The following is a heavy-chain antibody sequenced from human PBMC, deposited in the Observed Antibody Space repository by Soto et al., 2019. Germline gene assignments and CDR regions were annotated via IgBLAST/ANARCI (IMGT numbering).Heavy chain of an antibody. CDR1: GGSISGYF. CDR3: ARHEEGLHYLH. CDR2: IYYSGGT. D-gene: IGHD4-4*01. V-gene: IGHV4-59*08. J-gene: IGHJ4*02. Sequence: QVQLQESGPGLVKPSETLSLTCTVSGGSISGYFWSWIRQPPGKGLEWVGYIYYSGGTDYNPSLKSRVTISVDTSRNQFSLTVNSVTAADTAIYYCARHEEGLHYLHWGQGTLVTVSS.